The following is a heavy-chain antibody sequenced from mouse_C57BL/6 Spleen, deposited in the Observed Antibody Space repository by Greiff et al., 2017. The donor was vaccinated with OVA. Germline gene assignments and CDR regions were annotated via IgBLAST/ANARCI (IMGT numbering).Heavy chain of an antibody. J-gene: IGHJ1*03. CDR2: IDPSDSYT. CDR3: ARPTTAHWYFDV. CDR1: GYTFTSYW. V-gene: IGHV1-69*01. Sequence: QVQLQQPGAELVMPGASVKLSCKASGYTFTSYWMHWVKQRPGQGLEWIGEIDPSDSYTTYNQKFKGKSTLTVDKSSSTAYMQLSSLTSEDSAVYYCARPTTAHWYFDVWGTGTTVTVSS. D-gene: IGHD1-2*01.